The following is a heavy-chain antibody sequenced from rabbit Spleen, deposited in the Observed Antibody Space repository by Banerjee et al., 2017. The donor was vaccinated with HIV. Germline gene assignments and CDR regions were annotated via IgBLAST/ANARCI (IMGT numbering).Heavy chain of an antibody. Sequence: QEQLEESGGDLVKPGASLTLTCIASGVSFSGSSYMCWVRQAPGKGLEWIACIDIGGSDFTYVASWAKGRFTISKTSSTTVTLQMTSLTAADTATYFCARDAGTSFSTYGMDLWGPGTLVTVS. J-gene: IGHJ6*01. CDR3: ARDAGTSFSTYGMDL. CDR2: IDIGGSDFT. CDR1: GVSFSGSSY. V-gene: IGHV1S45*01. D-gene: IGHD8-1*01.